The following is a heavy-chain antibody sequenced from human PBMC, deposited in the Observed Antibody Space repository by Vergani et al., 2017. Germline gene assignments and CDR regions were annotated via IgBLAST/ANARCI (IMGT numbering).Heavy chain of an antibody. J-gene: IGHJ6*02. Sequence: EVQLVESGGGLVQPGGSLKLSCAASGFTFSSYSMNWVRQAPGKGLEWVSSISSSSSYIHYSDSLKGRFTISRDNAKSSLYLQMNSLRAEDTAVYYCARKHISNYYDSSGYYYMGYYYGMDVWGQGTTVTVSS. CDR3: ARKHISNYYDSSGYYYMGYYYGMDV. V-gene: IGHV3-21*04. CDR1: GFTFSSYS. D-gene: IGHD3-22*01. CDR2: ISSSSSYI.